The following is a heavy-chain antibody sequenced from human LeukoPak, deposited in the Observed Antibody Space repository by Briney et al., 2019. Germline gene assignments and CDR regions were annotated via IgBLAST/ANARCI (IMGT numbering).Heavy chain of an antibody. CDR1: VGSTNNYY. J-gene: IGHJ4*02. CDR3: ARGGTAKGHFDY. D-gene: IGHD6-13*01. V-gene: IGHV4-59*08. Sequence: PSETLSLTRTVSVGSTNNYYWTCIRHPPGKGLEWIGYIYYSGSTNYNPSLTSRVAISVDTSRNQFSLGLTSVTAADAAVYYCARGGTAKGHFDYWGQGTLATVSS. CDR2: IYYSGST.